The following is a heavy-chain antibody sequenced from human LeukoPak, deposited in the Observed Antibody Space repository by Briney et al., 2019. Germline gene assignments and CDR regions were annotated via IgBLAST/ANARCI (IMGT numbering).Heavy chain of an antibody. CDR2: ISAYNGNT. Sequence: ASVKVSCKASGYTFTSYGISWVRQAPGQGLEWMGWISAYNGNTNYAQKLQGRVTMTTDTSTSTAYMELRSLRSGDTAVYYCERDLSVLLFGDSTEGLNWFVPWGQGTLVTVSS. D-gene: IGHD3-10*01. J-gene: IGHJ5*02. CDR1: GYTFTSYG. V-gene: IGHV1-18*01. CDR3: ERDLSVLLFGDSTEGLNWFVP.